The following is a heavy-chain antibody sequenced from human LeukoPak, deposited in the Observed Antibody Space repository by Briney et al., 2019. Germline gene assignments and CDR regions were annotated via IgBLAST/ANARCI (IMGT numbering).Heavy chain of an antibody. J-gene: IGHJ6*03. CDR2: IYYSGST. CDR1: GGSISSYY. V-gene: IGHV4-59*01. CDR3: AREGRYRYGYNEYHSYMDI. Sequence: SETLSLTCTSGGSISSYYWSWIRQPPGKGLEWIGYIYYSGSTNYNPSLKSRVTISVDTSKNQFSLKLSSVTAAETAVYYCAREGRYRYGYNEYHSYMDIWGKGTTVTVSS. D-gene: IGHD5-24*01.